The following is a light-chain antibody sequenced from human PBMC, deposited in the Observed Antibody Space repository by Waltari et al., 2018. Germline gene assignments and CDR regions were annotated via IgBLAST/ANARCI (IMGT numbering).Light chain of an antibody. J-gene: IGLJ1*01. Sequence: QPVVTQSPSASASLGASVKLTCTLNSGHSDYSIAWHQQQQGRAPRFLMRLNSDATHSKWRGIPDRFSGSSSGTERYLIISNLQSEDEADYYCQTWDTVIVFGSGTRLTVL. CDR2: LNSDATH. V-gene: IGLV4-69*01. CDR1: SGHSDYS. CDR3: QTWDTVIV.